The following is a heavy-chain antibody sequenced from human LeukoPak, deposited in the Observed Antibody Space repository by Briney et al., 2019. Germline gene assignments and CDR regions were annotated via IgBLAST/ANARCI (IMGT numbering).Heavy chain of an antibody. J-gene: IGHJ5*02. CDR2: IIPMFGTE. Sequence: SVKVSCKASGGTFSSYAFTWVRQAPGQGLEWMGGIIPMFGTENHAQKFQGRVTITADKSTSTAYMELSSLRSEDTAVYYCARAYSSSWYYNWFDPWGQGTLVTVSS. D-gene: IGHD6-13*01. CDR3: ARAYSSSWYYNWFDP. V-gene: IGHV1-69*06. CDR1: GGTFSSYA.